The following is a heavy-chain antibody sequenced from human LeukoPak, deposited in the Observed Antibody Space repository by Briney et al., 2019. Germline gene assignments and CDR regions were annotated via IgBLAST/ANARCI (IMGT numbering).Heavy chain of an antibody. Sequence: GGSLRLSCAASGFTFSSYSMNWVRQAPGKGLEWVASISTGSSFIYYADSVKGRFTISSDIAKNSLYLQMNSLRAEDTAVYYCARTDYYDKSIDYWGQGTLVTVSS. D-gene: IGHD3-22*01. J-gene: IGHJ4*02. CDR3: ARTDYYDKSIDY. CDR2: ISTGSSFI. V-gene: IGHV3-21*01. CDR1: GFTFSSYS.